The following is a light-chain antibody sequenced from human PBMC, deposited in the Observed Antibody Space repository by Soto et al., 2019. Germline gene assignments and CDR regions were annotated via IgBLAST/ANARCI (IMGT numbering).Light chain of an antibody. Sequence: QSALTQPASVSGSPGQSITISCTGTSSDVGSYNLVSWYQQHPGKAPKLMISEVSNRPSGVSNRFSGSKSGNTASLTISGRQAEDEADYYCSSSTGTSPPLVFGGGTKLTVL. V-gene: IGLV2-14*02. CDR1: SSDVGSYNL. CDR3: SSSTGTSPPLV. CDR2: EVS. J-gene: IGLJ3*02.